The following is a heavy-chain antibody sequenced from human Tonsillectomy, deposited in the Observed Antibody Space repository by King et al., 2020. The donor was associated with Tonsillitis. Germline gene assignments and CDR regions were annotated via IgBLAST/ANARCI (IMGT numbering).Heavy chain of an antibody. D-gene: IGHD6-19*01. J-gene: IGHJ4*02. V-gene: IGHV3-23*04. CDR1: GFTFSRDA. CDR3: AKELAVAGTVAY. Sequence: VQLVEAGGGLVQPGGSLRLSCAASGFTFSRDAMRLVRQAPGQGLGGVSGISGSGGSTYYADSVKGRFTISRDDSKNTLYLQMNSLRAEDTAVYYCAKELAVAGTVAYWGQGTLVTVSS. CDR2: ISGSGGST.